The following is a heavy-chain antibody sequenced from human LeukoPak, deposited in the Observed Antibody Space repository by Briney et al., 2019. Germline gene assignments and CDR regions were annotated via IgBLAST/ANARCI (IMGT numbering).Heavy chain of an antibody. CDR2: ISGSGGST. CDR3: ATVPLRYFDWFSPPDY. CDR1: GFTFSSYA. J-gene: IGHJ4*02. V-gene: IGHV3-23*01. Sequence: GGSLRLSCAAPGFTFSSYAMSWVRQAPGKGLEWVSAISGSGGSTYYADSVKGRFTISRDNSKNTLYLQMNSLRAEDTAVYYCATVPLRYFDWFSPPDYWGQGTLVTVSS. D-gene: IGHD3-9*01.